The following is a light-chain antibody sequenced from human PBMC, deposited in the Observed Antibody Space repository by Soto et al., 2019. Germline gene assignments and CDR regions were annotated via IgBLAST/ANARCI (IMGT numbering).Light chain of an antibody. V-gene: IGKV1-5*01. CDR3: QQYSTYTPRT. CDR2: XXS. Sequence: DIQMTQSPSTLSASVGDRVTITCRASQSISSWLAWYQQXTGKAPKXXXXXXSXXXRGVPPRSSGSGSGTELTLTISSLQPDDFATYYCQQYSTYTPRTFGQGTKVDIK. CDR1: QSISSW. J-gene: IGKJ1*01.